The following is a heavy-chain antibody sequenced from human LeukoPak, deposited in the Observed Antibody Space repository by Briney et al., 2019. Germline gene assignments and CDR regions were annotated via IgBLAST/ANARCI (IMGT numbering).Heavy chain of an antibody. CDR1: GGSISSGGYY. J-gene: IGHJ5*02. CDR2: IYYSGST. V-gene: IGHV4-31*03. Sequence: PSQTLSLTCTVSGGSISSGGYYWSWIRQHPGKGLEWIGYIYYSGSTYYNPSLKSRVTISVDTSENQFSLKLSSVTAADTAVYYCARDQGTYGDYADNWFDPWGQGTLVTVSS. D-gene: IGHD4-17*01. CDR3: ARDQGTYGDYADNWFDP.